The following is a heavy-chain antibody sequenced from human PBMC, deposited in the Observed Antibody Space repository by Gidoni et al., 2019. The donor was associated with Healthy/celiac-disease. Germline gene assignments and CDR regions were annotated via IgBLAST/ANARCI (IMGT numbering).Heavy chain of an antibody. CDR1: GFTFSDYY. J-gene: IGHJ3*02. CDR2: ISSSGSTI. Sequence: QVQQVESGGGLVKPGVSLTRSCAASGFTFSDYYMSWIRQAPGKGLEWVSYISSSGSTIYYADSVKGRFTISRDNAKNSLYLQMNSLRAEDTAVYYCARDFSSTRNFDIWGQGTMVTVSS. D-gene: IGHD2-2*01. CDR3: ARDFSSTRNFDI. V-gene: IGHV3-11*01.